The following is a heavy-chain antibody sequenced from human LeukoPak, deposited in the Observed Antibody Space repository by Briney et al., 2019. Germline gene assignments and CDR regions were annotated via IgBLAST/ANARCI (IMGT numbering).Heavy chain of an antibody. CDR2: INPNSGGT. D-gene: IGHD3-22*01. J-gene: IGHJ3*02. Sequence: ASVKVSCKASGYTFTGYYMHWVRQAPGQGLEWMGWINPNSGGTNYAQKFQGRVTMTRDTSISTAYMELSRLRSDDTAVYYCARARFITMIEDAFDIWGQGTMVTVSS. V-gene: IGHV1-2*02. CDR3: ARARFITMIEDAFDI. CDR1: GYTFTGYY.